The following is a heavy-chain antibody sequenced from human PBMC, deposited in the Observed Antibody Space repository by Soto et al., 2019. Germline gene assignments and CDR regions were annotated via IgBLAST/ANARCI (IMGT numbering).Heavy chain of an antibody. V-gene: IGHV4-61*01. CDR1: GDSVSSGTYY. CDR2: VYHSGST. D-gene: IGHD3-22*01. Sequence: LPETLSLTCTVSGDSVSSGTYYWSWIRQPSGKGLEWIGNVYHSGSTKYNPSLKSPVTISVDTSKNQFSLELNFVTAADTAVYYCAGVSFYYDTSGYGVGWFDPWGQGALVTVSS. CDR3: AGVSFYYDTSGYGVGWFDP. J-gene: IGHJ5*02.